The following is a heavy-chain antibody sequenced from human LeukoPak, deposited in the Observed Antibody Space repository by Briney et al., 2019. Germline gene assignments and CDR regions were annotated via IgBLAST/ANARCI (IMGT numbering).Heavy chain of an antibody. CDR3: ARVGYYDSSGYYCWFDP. Sequence: SVKVSCKASGGTFSSYAISGVRXAPGQXLEWMGGIIPIFGTANYAQKFQGRVTITADESTSTAYMELSSLRSEDTAVYYCARVGYYDSSGYYCWFDPWGQGTLVTVSS. J-gene: IGHJ5*02. V-gene: IGHV1-69*13. D-gene: IGHD3-22*01. CDR2: IIPIFGTA. CDR1: GGTFSSYA.